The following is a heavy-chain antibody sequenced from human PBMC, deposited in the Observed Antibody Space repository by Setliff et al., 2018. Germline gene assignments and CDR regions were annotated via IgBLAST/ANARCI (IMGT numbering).Heavy chain of an antibody. D-gene: IGHD2-2*01. CDR2: IKHDGTYT. CDR1: GFTFDVYD. Sequence: PGGSLRLSCAASGFTFDVYDLNWVRQAPGKGLEWVATIKHDGTYTYYVDSVKGRFAVSRDNTNNSMYLQMNSLGTDDTAVYYCARDGSIEVGPGTNQELDVWGTGTTVTVSS. V-gene: IGHV3-7*03. J-gene: IGHJ6*04. CDR3: ARDGSIEVGPGTNQELDV.